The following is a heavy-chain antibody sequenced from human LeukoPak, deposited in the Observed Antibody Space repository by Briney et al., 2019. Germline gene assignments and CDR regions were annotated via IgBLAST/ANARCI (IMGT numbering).Heavy chain of an antibody. J-gene: IGHJ6*03. D-gene: IGHD3-3*01. CDR3: ARSILEWLLFDYYYYMDV. V-gene: IGHV1-18*01. Sequence: ASVKVSCKASGGSFNKYGFIWVRLAPGQGLEWMGGISAYNGNTNYAQKLQGRVTMTTDTSTSTAYMELRSLRSDDTAVYYCARSILEWLLFDYYYYMDVWGKGTTVTVSS. CDR1: GGSFNKYG. CDR2: ISAYNGNT.